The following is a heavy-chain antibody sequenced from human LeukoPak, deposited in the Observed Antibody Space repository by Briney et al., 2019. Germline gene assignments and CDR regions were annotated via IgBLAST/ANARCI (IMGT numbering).Heavy chain of an antibody. CDR2: IYWDDDK. Sequence: SGPTPVKPTQTLTLTCTFSGFSLSTSGVGVGWIRQPPGKALEWLALIYWDDDKRYSPSLKSRLTITKDTSKNQVVLTMTNMDPVDTATYYCAHSPSSDIGHDAFDIWGQGTMVTVSS. CDR3: AHSPSSDIGHDAFDI. D-gene: IGHD3-9*01. J-gene: IGHJ3*02. CDR1: GFSLSTSGVG. V-gene: IGHV2-5*02.